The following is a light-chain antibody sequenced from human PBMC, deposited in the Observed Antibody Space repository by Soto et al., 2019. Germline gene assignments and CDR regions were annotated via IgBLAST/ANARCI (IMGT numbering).Light chain of an antibody. CDR1: SSDVGDYDY. CDR3: SPYTSSSAP. CDR2: DVS. J-gene: IGLJ1*01. Sequence: QSVLTQPASVSGSPGQSITISCTGTSSDVGDYDYVSWYQHHPGKAPKLMIYDVSNRPSGVSNRFSGSKSGNTASLTISGLHAQDAADYYCSPYTSSSAPFGTGTKVTVL. V-gene: IGLV2-14*03.